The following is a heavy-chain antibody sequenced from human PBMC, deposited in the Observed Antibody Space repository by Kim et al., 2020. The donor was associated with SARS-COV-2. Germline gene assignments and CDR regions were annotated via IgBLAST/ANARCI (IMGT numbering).Heavy chain of an antibody. J-gene: IGHJ6*02. V-gene: IGHV1-2*06. D-gene: IGHD2-21*02. Sequence: ASVKVSCKASGYTFTGYYMHWVRQAPGQGLEWMGRINPNSGGTNYAQKFQGRVTMTRDTSISTAYMELSRLRSDDTAVYYCARAAYCGGDCYPDVWGQGTTVTVSS. CDR2: INPNSGGT. CDR1: GYTFTGYY. CDR3: ARAAYCGGDCYPDV.